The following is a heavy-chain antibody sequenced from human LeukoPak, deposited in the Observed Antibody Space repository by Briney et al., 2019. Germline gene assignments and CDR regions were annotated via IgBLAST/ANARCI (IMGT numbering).Heavy chain of an antibody. V-gene: IGHV3-49*02. D-gene: IGHD6-13*01. Sequence: YAASVKGRFTISRDDSKSIAYLQMNSLKTEDTGVYYCTRVRSSWYYFDYWGQGTLVTVSS. CDR3: TRVRSSWYYFDY. J-gene: IGHJ4*02.